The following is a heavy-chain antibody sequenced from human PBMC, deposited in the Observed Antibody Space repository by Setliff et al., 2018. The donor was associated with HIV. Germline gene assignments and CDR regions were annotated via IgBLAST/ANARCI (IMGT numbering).Heavy chain of an antibody. V-gene: IGHV4-30-4*08. D-gene: IGHD6-19*01. Sequence: SETLSLTCTVSGGSISSDDYYWNWIRQPPGKGLEWIGYITYRGSAYYNPSLRSRVTISIDTSNNQISLRLSSVTAADTAMYYCVRGPQWLVQKGRVYSFDYWGQGTLVTVSS. CDR1: GGSISSDDYY. J-gene: IGHJ4*02. CDR3: VRGPQWLVQKGRVYSFDY. CDR2: ITYRGSA.